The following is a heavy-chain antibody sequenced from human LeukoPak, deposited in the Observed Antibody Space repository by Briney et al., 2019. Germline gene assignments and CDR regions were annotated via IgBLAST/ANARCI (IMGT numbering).Heavy chain of an antibody. CDR3: AKVGGGFNPTLYFDF. J-gene: IGHJ4*02. CDR1: RFTFSNDA. D-gene: IGHD3-16*01. V-gene: IGHV3-23*01. Sequence: PGGSLRLSCAASRFTFSNDAMSWVSRAPGQGLEWVSAISGSGGSTFYADSVKGRFTISRDNSKNTLYLQMNSLRADDTAVYYCAKVGGGFNPTLYFDFWGQGTLLTVSS. CDR2: ISGSGGST.